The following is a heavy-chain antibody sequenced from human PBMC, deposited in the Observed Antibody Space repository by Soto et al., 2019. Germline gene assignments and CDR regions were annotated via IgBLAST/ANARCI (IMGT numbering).Heavy chain of an antibody. V-gene: IGHV1-8*01. CDR3: ARGSTYAPAYYYGMDV. CDR1: GYTFTSYD. D-gene: IGHD4-17*01. J-gene: IGHJ6*02. CDR2: INPNSGNT. Sequence: QVQLVQSGAEVKKPGASVKVSCKASGYTFTSYDINWVRQATGQGLEWMGWINPNSGNTGYAQKFQGRVTMTRNTSISTDYMELSSLRSEYTAVYYCARGSTYAPAYYYGMDVWGQGTTVTVSS.